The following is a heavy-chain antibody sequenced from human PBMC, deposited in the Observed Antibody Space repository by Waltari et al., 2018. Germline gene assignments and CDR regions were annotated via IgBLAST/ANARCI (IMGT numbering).Heavy chain of an antibody. CDR3: ARDKGMWPDLGLSWFDP. D-gene: IGHD6-13*01. J-gene: IGHJ5*02. Sequence: QVQLPESGPGLVKPSETLSLTCTVPGGPISTYYWSWTRQPAGKGLEWIGRIYTSGSTNYNPSLKSRVTMSVDTSKNQFSLKLSSVTAADTAVYYCARDKGMWPDLGLSWFDPWGQGTLVTVSS. CDR1: GGPISTYY. V-gene: IGHV4-4*07. CDR2: IYTSGST.